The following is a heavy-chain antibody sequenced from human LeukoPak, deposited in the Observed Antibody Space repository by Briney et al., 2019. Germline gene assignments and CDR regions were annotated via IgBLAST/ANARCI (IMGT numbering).Heavy chain of an antibody. CDR3: AKDMTTRGAFDI. CDR2: IGGTGRT. Sequence: GGSLRLSCAASGFAFSSYVINWVRQAPGKGLEWVSAIGGTGRTYYADPVKGRFTSSRDNSKNTVFLQMNSLRAEDTAISYCAKDMTTRGAFDIWGQGTMVTVSS. V-gene: IGHV3-23*01. D-gene: IGHD1-1*01. J-gene: IGHJ3*02. CDR1: GFAFSSYV.